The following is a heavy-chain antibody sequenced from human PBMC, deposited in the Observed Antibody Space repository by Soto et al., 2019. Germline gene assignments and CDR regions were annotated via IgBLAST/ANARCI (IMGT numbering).Heavy chain of an antibody. D-gene: IGHD2-21*01. CDR2: IYSGGNP. CDR3: ARGPNSDC. V-gene: IGHV3-53*01. Sequence: ERLVQSGGGLVQPGGSLRLSCAASGFSVGGNYMSWVRQAPGKGLELVSLIYSGGNPFYADSMKGRFTLSRDTSNNMLYLQMDSLRAEGTAVYYCARGPNSDCWGQGTLVIVSS. CDR1: GFSVGGNY. J-gene: IGHJ4*02.